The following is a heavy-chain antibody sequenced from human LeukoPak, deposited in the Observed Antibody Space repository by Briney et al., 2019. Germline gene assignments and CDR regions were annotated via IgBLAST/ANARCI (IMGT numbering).Heavy chain of an antibody. CDR1: GFTFSSYA. J-gene: IGHJ6*02. D-gene: IGHD6-19*01. V-gene: IGHV3-30*04. CDR2: ISYDGRHK. Sequence: GGSLRLSCAASGFTFSSYAIDWVRQAPGKGLEWLAVISYDGRHKYYADSVKGRFTISRDNSKNTLYVQMNSMRAEDTAMYHCAMSYSSGWFYYYGIYVWGQGTTVTVSS. CDR3: AMSYSSGWFYYYGIYV.